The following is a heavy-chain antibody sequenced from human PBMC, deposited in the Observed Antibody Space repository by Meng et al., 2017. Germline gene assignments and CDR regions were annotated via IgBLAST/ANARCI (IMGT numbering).Heavy chain of an antibody. J-gene: IGHJ3*02. CDR1: GYTFTSYY. CDR3: AREQLVEGDAFDI. CDR2: INPSGGST. Sequence: ASVKVSCKASGYTFTSYYMHWVRQAPGQGLEWMGIINPSGGSTSYAQKFQGRVTMTRDTSTSTVYMELSSLRSEDTAVYCCAREQLVEGDAFDIWGQGTMVTVSS. D-gene: IGHD6-13*01. V-gene: IGHV1-46*01.